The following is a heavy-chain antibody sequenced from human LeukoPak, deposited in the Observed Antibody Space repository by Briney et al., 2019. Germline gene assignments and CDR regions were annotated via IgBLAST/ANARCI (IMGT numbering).Heavy chain of an antibody. D-gene: IGHD1-26*01. CDR1: GGSISSHY. J-gene: IGHJ4*02. CDR3: ARVLSGSYHLDY. Sequence: SETLSLTCTVSGGSISSHYWSWIRQPPGKGLEWIGYIYYSGSTNYNPSLKSRVTISVDTSKNQFPLKLSSVTAADTAVYYCARVLSGSYHLDYWGQGTLVTVSS. CDR2: IYYSGST. V-gene: IGHV4-59*11.